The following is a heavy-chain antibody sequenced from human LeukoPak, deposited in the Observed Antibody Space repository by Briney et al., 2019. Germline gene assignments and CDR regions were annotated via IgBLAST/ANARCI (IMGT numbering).Heavy chain of an antibody. D-gene: IGHD3-10*01. V-gene: IGHV4-39*07. CDR3: ARDGVRGVIIPWYFDY. CDR1: GGSISSSSYY. J-gene: IGHJ4*02. Sequence: PSETLSLTCTVSGGSISSSSYYWGWIRQPPGKGLEWIGSIYYSGSTYYNPSLKSRVTISVDTSKNQFSLKLSSVTAADTAVYYCARDGVRGVIIPWYFDYWGQGTLVTVSS. CDR2: IYYSGST.